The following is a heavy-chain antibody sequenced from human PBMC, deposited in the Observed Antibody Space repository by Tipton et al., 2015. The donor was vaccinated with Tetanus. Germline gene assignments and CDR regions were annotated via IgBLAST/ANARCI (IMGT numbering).Heavy chain of an antibody. Sequence: QLVQSGAEVKKAGVSVKVFCKASGYTFTSYGISWARQATGQVHEWMGWISTYNGNTNYAQKLQARVTMTAAPSTSTAYMELRSLRSDDTAVYYCARDSKWLQSNTWFDPWGQGTLVTVSS. J-gene: IGHJ5*02. CDR3: ARDSKWLQSNTWFDP. V-gene: IGHV1-18*04. CDR1: GYTFTSYG. D-gene: IGHD5-24*01. CDR2: ISTYNGNT.